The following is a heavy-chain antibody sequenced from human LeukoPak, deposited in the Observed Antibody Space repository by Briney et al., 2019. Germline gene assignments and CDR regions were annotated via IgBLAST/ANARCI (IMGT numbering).Heavy chain of an antibody. V-gene: IGHV1-18*01. CDR1: NYTFVSYG. Sequence: GASVRVSCKASNYTFVSYGISWVRQAPGQGLEWTGWIITYNGNTDYAQKFQGRVTMTADTSTSTAYMELRSLKSDDTALYYCVRERRYCDGMRCRGENWFDPWGQGTLVTVFS. J-gene: IGHJ5*02. D-gene: IGHD2-21*01. CDR2: IITYNGNT. CDR3: VRERRYCDGMRCRGENWFDP.